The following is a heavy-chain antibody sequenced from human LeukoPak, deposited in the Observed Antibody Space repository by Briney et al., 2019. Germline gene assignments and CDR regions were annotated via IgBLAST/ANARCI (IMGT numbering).Heavy chain of an antibody. CDR1: GFTFSSYG. CDR3: ARDSGRSSGDAFDI. D-gene: IGHD3-10*01. Sequence: QPGRSLRLSCAASGFTFSSYGMHWVRQAPGKGLEWVAVISYDGSNKYYADSVKGRFTISRENAKNSLYLQMNSLRAGDTAVYYCARDSGRSSGDAFDIWGQGTMVTVSS. CDR2: ISYDGSNK. V-gene: IGHV3-30*03. J-gene: IGHJ3*02.